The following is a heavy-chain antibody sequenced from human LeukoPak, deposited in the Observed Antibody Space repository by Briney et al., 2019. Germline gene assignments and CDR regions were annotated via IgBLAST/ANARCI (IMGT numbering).Heavy chain of an antibody. CDR2: ISGYNGNT. D-gene: IGHD2-15*01. Sequence: RASVKVSCKASGYTFTSYGISWVRQAPGQGLEWMGWISGYNGNTKYAQKLQGRVTMTTDTSTSTAYMELRSLRSDDTAVCYCARADYCSGGSCYSGNFDYWGQGTLVTVSS. V-gene: IGHV1-18*01. CDR3: ARADYCSGGSCYSGNFDY. J-gene: IGHJ4*02. CDR1: GYTFTSYG.